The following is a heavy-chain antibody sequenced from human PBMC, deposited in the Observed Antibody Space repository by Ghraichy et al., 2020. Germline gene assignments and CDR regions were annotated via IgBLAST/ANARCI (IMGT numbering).Heavy chain of an antibody. CDR2: IDPSDSYT. CDR3: ARTYTGNYPDY. CDR1: GYNFANYW. V-gene: IGHV5-10-1*01. J-gene: IGHJ4*02. D-gene: IGHD1-26*01. Sequence: GESLNISCKGSGYNFANYWITWVRQMPGKGLEWMGRIDPSDSYTNYSPSFQGHVTISVDTSISIAYLQWSSLKASDTAMYFCARTYTGNYPDYWGQGTLVTVSS.